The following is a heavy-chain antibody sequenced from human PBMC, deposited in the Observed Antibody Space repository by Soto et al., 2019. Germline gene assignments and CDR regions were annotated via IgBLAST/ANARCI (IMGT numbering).Heavy chain of an antibody. CDR2: IYYSGST. J-gene: IGHJ5*02. CDR1: GGSISSGAYY. V-gene: IGHV4-31*03. CDR3: ARTIAAAGTRWFDP. Sequence: QVQLQESGPGLVKPSQTLSLTCTVSGGSISSGAYYWSWIRQHPGKGLEWIGYIYYSGSTYYNPSLKIRVTISVDTSKNQFSLKLSSVTAADTAVYYCARTIAAAGTRWFDPWGQGTLVTVSS. D-gene: IGHD6-13*01.